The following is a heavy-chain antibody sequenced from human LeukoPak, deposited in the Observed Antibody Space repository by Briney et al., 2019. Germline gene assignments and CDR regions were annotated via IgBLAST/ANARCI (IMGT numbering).Heavy chain of an antibody. Sequence: GGSLRLSRAASGSTFSSYSMNWVRQAPGKGLEWISYISASGSVSYYEDSVKGRFTISRDNAKNSLYLQMNSLRDEDTALYYCARDGGFGFLAAFDIWGQGTMVTVSS. D-gene: IGHD3-10*01. CDR1: GSTFSSYS. CDR3: ARDGGFGFLAAFDI. V-gene: IGHV3-48*02. J-gene: IGHJ3*02. CDR2: ISASGSVS.